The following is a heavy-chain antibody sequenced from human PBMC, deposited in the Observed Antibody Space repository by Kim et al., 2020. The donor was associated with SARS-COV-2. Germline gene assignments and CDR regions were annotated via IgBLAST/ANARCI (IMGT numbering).Heavy chain of an antibody. D-gene: IGHD2-8*01. CDR2: IYPGDSDT. CDR3: ARQSMLSYNYYYGMDV. J-gene: IGHJ6*02. Sequence: GESLKISCKGSGYSFTSYWIGWVRQMPGKGLEWMGIIYPGDSDTRYSPSFQGQVTISADKSISTAYLQWSSLKASDTAMYYCARQSMLSYNYYYGMDVWGQGTTVTVSS. V-gene: IGHV5-51*01. CDR1: GYSFTSYW.